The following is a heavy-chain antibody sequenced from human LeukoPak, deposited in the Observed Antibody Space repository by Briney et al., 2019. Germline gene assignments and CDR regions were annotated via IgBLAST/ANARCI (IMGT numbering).Heavy chain of an antibody. D-gene: IGHD2/OR15-2a*01. V-gene: IGHV3-21*04. J-gene: IGHJ4*02. CDR3: AKQRLSTHDY. Sequence: GGSLRLSCAASGFTFSNYNMNWVRRAPGKGLEWVSSISSSSSYIYYADSVKGRFTISRDNSKNTLYLQMNSLIAEDTDVYYCAKQRLSTHDYWGQGTLVTVSS. CDR2: ISSSSSYI. CDR1: GFTFSNYN.